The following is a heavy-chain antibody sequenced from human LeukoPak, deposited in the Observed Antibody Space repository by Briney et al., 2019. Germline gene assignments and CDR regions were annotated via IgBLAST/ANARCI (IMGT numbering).Heavy chain of an antibody. Sequence: GGSLRLSCAASGFTFSDYNMHWVRQSPGQGLEWVSLTSNDGSNKYYAVSVKGRFTISRDNTKNTLYLQMNSLRAEDTAVYYCAKGHPMIVVVTRWGQGTLVTVSS. CDR3: AKGHPMIVVVTR. V-gene: IGHV3-30-3*01. J-gene: IGHJ4*02. CDR2: TSNDGSNK. CDR1: GFTFSDYN. D-gene: IGHD3-22*01.